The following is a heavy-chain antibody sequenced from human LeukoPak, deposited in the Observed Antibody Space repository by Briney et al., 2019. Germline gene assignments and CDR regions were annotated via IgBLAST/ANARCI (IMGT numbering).Heavy chain of an antibody. J-gene: IGHJ4*02. V-gene: IGHV3-48*04. CDR3: ARDRLCSGGSCYSTDY. CDR2: ISSSSDTI. Sequence: GGSLRLSCAASGFSFNFYTMIWVRQAPGKGLEWVSSISSSSDTIYYADSVKGRVTISRDNAKNSLFLQMNSLRAEDTAVYYCARDRLCSGGSCYSTDYWGQGTLVTVSS. CDR1: GFSFNFYT. D-gene: IGHD2-15*01.